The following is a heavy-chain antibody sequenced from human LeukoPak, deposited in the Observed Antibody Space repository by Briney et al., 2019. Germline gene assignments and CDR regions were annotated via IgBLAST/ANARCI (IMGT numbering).Heavy chain of an antibody. CDR1: DGSISSGGYY. Sequence: PSQTLSLTCTVSDGSISSGGYYWSWIRQHPGKGLEWIGYIYYSGSTYYNPSLKSRVTISVDTSKNQFSLKLSSVTAADTAVYYCARVLGEDYAWFDPWGQGTLVTVSS. CDR2: IYYSGST. CDR3: ARVLGEDYAWFDP. J-gene: IGHJ5*02. D-gene: IGHD3-10*01. V-gene: IGHV4-31*03.